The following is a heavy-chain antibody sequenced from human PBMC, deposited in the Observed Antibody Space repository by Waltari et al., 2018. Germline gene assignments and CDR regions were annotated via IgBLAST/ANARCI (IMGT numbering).Heavy chain of an antibody. Sequence: EVQLVESGGGLVQPGGSLRLSCAASGFTFSGYSIDVLRQATGKGRGWVCSIRPSGLTIHYAGSVKGRFTISRDNAKNSLFLQMNSLRDEDTAVYYCARDINPLLPAALDYWGQGTLVTVSS. CDR3: ARDINPLLPAALDY. D-gene: IGHD2-2*01. CDR1: GFTFSGYS. CDR2: IRPSGLTI. V-gene: IGHV3-48*02. J-gene: IGHJ4*02.